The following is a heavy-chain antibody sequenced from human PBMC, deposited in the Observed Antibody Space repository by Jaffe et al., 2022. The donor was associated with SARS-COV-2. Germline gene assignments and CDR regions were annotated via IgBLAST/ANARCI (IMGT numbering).Heavy chain of an antibody. J-gene: IGHJ6*02. CDR1: GFNVSSAY. D-gene: IGHD5-12*01. V-gene: IGHV3-53*01. CDR2: IFTGGTT. CDR3: VRDPGYMSGPYYSYYGMDV. Sequence: EVRLVESGGGLIQPGGSLRLSCAASGFNVSSAYMSWVRQAPGKGLECISVIFTGGTTSYADSVKGRISISRDDSKNTVHLQMNSLRAEDTAVYFCVRDPGYMSGPYYSYYGMDVWGQGTTVTVSS.